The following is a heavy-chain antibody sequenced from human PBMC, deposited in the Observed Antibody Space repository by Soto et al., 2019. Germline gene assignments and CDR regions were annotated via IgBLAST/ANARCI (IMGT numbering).Heavy chain of an antibody. J-gene: IGHJ4*02. CDR3: ASWWFGEFFDY. CDR2: IYYSGST. Sequence: QVQLQESGPGLVKPSQTLSLTCTVSGGSISSVDYYWSWIRQPPGNGLEWIGFIYYSGSTYYNPSLKSRVTISVDTSKSQFSLKFSSVTAADTAVYYCASWWFGEFFDYWGQGSLVTVSS. V-gene: IGHV4-30-4*01. CDR1: GGSISSVDYY. D-gene: IGHD3-10*01.